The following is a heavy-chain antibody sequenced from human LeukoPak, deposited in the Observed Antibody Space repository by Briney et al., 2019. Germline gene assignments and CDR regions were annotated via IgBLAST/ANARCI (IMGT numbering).Heavy chain of an antibody. V-gene: IGHV3-21*01. D-gene: IGHD6-19*01. CDR2: LSSSSRYI. CDR3: ARGSYSSGYYFDY. J-gene: IGHJ4*02. CDR1: GFTFSNYS. Sequence: PGGSLRLSCAASGFTFSNYSMNWVRQAPGKGLEWVSSLSSSSRYIYYADSVKGRFTISRDNAKNSLFLQMNSLRAEDTAVYYCARGSYSSGYYFDYWGQGTLVTVSS.